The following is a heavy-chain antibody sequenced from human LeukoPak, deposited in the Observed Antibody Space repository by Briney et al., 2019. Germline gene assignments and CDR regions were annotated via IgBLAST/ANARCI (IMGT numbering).Heavy chain of an antibody. CDR3: AKASYYGSGSYYNLYYHYAMDV. J-gene: IGHJ6*02. Sequence: GGSLRLSCAASGFTFSDYYMSWIRQAPGKGLEWVSYISSSGSTINYADSVKGRFTISRDNAKNSLYLQMNSLRAEDTALYYCAKASYYGSGSYYNLYYHYAMDVWGQGTTVTVSS. CDR2: ISSSGSTI. V-gene: IGHV3-11*01. D-gene: IGHD3-10*01. CDR1: GFTFSDYY.